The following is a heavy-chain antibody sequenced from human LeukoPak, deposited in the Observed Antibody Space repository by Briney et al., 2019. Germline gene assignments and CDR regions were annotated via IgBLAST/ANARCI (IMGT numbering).Heavy chain of an antibody. J-gene: IGHJ4*02. D-gene: IGHD5-24*01. Sequence: SETLSLTCAVYGGSFSGYYWSWIRQPPGKGLEWIGEINHSGSTNYNPSLKSRVTISVDTSKNQFSLKLSSVTAADTAAYYCARGDGRDGYKGRLDYWGQGTLVTVSS. CDR2: INHSGST. V-gene: IGHV4-34*01. CDR3: ARGDGRDGYKGRLDY. CDR1: GGSFSGYY.